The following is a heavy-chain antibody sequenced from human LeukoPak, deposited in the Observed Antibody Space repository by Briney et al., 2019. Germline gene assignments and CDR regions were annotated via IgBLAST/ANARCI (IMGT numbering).Heavy chain of an antibody. J-gene: IGHJ5*02. CDR2: IYTSGST. V-gene: IGHV4-61*02. CDR1: GGSISSGIYY. D-gene: IGHD6-13*01. CDR3: ARDGSSSWKYNWFDP. Sequence: SQTLSLTCTVSGGSISSGIYYWSWIRQPAGKGLEWIGRIYTSGSTNYNPSLKSRVTISVDTSKNQFSLKLSSVTAADTAVYYCARDGSSSWKYNWFDPWGQGTLVTVSS.